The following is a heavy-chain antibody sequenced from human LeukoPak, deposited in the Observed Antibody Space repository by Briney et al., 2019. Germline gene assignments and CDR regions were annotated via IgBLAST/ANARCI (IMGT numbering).Heavy chain of an antibody. Sequence: TGGSLRLSCAASGFTVTGNYMSWVRQAPGKGLEWISVTYRDGHTYYAESVRGRFTISRDNSKNTPHLQMNSLRAEDTAVYYCARVRSGNYFDYWGQGTLVTVSS. CDR2: TYRDGHT. J-gene: IGHJ4*02. V-gene: IGHV3-66*01. CDR1: GFTVTGNY. CDR3: ARVRSGNYFDY.